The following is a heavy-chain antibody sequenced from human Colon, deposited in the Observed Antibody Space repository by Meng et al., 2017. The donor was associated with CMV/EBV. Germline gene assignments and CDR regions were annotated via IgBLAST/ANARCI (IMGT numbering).Heavy chain of an antibody. J-gene: IGHJ4*01. V-gene: IGHV3-23*01. CDR2: ISGNGGST. CDR1: GFTVNNYW. Sequence: GESLKISCAASGFTVNNYWMHWVRQAPGKGLEWVSVISGNGGSTYYGDSVKGQFTISRDNSNNTLYLQMRSLRAEDTAVYYCAKHDTKYGYGRDYFEYWGQGILVTVSS. CDR3: AKHDTKYGYGRDYFEY. D-gene: IGHD5-18*01.